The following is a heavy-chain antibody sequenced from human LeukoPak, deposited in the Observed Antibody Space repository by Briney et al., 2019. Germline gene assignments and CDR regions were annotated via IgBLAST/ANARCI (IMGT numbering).Heavy chain of an antibody. CDR2: DSSSSGYI. CDR3: ARLGYCSGGSCYENQHYYYGMDV. Sequence: SGGSLRLSCAASGFTFSSYSMNWVRQAPGKGLEWVSSDSSSSGYIYYADSVKGRFTISRDNAKNSLYLQMNSLRAEDTAVYYCARLGYCSGGSCYENQHYYYGMDVWGQGTTVTVSS. J-gene: IGHJ6*02. D-gene: IGHD2-15*01. V-gene: IGHV3-21*01. CDR1: GFTFSSYS.